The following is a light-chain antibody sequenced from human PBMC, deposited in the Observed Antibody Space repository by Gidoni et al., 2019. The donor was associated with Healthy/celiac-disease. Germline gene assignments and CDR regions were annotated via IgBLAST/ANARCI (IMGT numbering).Light chain of an antibody. CDR3: QQSYSTPPT. CDR2: AAS. V-gene: IGKV1-39*01. CDR1: QSISSY. J-gene: IGKJ1*01. Sequence: DIQMTQSPSSLSASVGDRVTITCRASQSISSYLNWSQQKPGEAPKLLIYAASSLQSGVPSRFSGSGSGTDFTLTISSLQPEDFATYYCQQSYSTPPTFGQGTKVEIK.